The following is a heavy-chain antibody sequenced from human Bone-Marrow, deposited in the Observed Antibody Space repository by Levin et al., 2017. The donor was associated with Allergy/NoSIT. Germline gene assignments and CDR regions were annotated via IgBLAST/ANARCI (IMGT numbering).Heavy chain of an antibody. J-gene: IGHJ4*02. CDR2: MNPRGGDT. D-gene: IGHD1-1*01. V-gene: IGHV1-46*01. CDR3: ARGDNAAR. Sequence: VASVKVSCKTSGYTFIGFYVHWVRQAPGQGLEWMGLMNPRGGDTLISKRFQARVTMTRDTSAGIAYMELTSLTSDDTAVYYCARGDNAARWGQGTLVTVSS. CDR1: GYTFIGFY.